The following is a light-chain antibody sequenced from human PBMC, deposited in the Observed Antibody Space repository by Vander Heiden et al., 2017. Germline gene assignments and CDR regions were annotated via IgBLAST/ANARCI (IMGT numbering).Light chain of an antibody. Sequence: EIALTQSPGTLSLSPGERATLSCRASQSVSSSYLAWYQQKPGQAPRLLIYGASSRATGIPDRFSGSGSGTDFTLTISRLEPEDFAVYYCQQYGSSPSVTFGGGTKVEIK. J-gene: IGKJ4*01. CDR1: QSVSSSY. V-gene: IGKV3-20*01. CDR3: QQYGSSPSVT. CDR2: GAS.